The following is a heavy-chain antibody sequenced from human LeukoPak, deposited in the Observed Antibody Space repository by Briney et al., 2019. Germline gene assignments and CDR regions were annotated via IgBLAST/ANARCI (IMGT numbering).Heavy chain of an antibody. V-gene: IGHV3-7*03. D-gene: IGHD6-13*01. CDR2: INQDGSGK. CDR3: ARGYRYVVY. Sequence: GGSLRLSCAASGFTFSTYWMSWVRQAPGKGLEWVANINQDGSGKDYVDSLKGRFTISRDNTKNSLYLQMNSLRAEDTAVYYCARGYRYVVYWGQGTLVTVSS. CDR1: GFTFSTYW. J-gene: IGHJ4*02.